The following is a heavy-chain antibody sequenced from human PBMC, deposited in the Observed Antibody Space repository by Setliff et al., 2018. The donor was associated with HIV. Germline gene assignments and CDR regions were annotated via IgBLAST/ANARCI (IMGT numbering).Heavy chain of an antibody. D-gene: IGHD3-22*01. V-gene: IGHV3-20*04. J-gene: IGHJ6*02. Sequence: GSLRLSCAASGFTFEDYGMSWVRQVPGKGLEWVSGISWSGGGTGYAASVKGRFTISRDDAKNSLYLQMSSLRVEDTALYFCARSFPYYYESGGVYAMDVWGLGTTVTVSS. CDR3: ARSFPYYYESGGVYAMDV. CDR2: ISWSGGGT. CDR1: GFTFEDYG.